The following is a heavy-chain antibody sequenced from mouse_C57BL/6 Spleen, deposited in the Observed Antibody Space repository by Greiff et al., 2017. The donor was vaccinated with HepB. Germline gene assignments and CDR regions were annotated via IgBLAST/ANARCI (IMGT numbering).Heavy chain of an antibody. CDR1: GYTFTSYG. J-gene: IGHJ2*01. CDR2: IYPRSGNT. V-gene: IGHV1-81*01. Sequence: QVQLQQSGAELARPGASVKLSCKASGYTFTSYGISWVKQRTGQGLEWIGEIYPRSGNTYYNEKFKGKATLTADKSSSTAYMELRSLTSEDSAVYFCARGGVYGYDGRGFDYWGQGTTLTVSS. CDR3: ARGGVYGYDGRGFDY. D-gene: IGHD2-2*01.